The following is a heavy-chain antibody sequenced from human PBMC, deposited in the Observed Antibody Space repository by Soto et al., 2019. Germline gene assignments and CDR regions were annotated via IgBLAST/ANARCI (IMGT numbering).Heavy chain of an antibody. CDR3: AREGDYRTWFEP. J-gene: IGHJ5*02. Sequence: SETLSLTCTVSGESIATGAFYWSWIRLQSGKGPEWIGSTFYAGDTYYNPSLKSRVEISLDGSQNQFSLNLRSVTAADTAVYYCAREGDYRTWFEPWGPGTLVTVSS. V-gene: IGHV4-31*03. CDR1: GESIATGAFY. CDR2: TFYAGDT. D-gene: IGHD4-17*01.